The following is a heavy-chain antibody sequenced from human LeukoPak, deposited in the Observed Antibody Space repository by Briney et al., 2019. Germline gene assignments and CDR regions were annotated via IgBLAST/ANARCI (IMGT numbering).Heavy chain of an antibody. CDR2: IYYSGST. Sequence: PSETLSLTCTVSGGSISSSSSYWGWIRQPPGKGLEWIGSIYYSGSTYYNASLKSQVSISIDTSKNQFSLRLTSVTAADTAVYYCARQTGSGLFILPGGQGTLVAVSS. CDR3: ARQTGSGLFILP. CDR1: GGSISSSSSY. J-gene: IGHJ4*02. V-gene: IGHV4-39*01. D-gene: IGHD3/OR15-3a*01.